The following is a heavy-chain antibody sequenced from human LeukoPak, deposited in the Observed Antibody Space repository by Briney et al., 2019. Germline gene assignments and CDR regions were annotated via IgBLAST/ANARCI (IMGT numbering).Heavy chain of an antibody. CDR2: ISGSGTYI. D-gene: IGHD6-19*01. CDR3: ARGLYDTSGWPLGDFDF. J-gene: IGHJ3*01. Sequence: GGSLRLSCTASGFTFMSYIMSWVRQAPGKGLEWVSSISGSGTYIYYVDSLKGRFTISRDNAKNSLYLQMNSLRAEDTAVYFCARGLYDTSGWPLGDFDFWGQGTMVTVSS. CDR1: GFTFMSYI. V-gene: IGHV3-21*01.